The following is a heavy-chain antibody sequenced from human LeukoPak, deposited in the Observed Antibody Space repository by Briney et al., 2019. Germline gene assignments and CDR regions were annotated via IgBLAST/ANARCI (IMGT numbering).Heavy chain of an antibody. J-gene: IGHJ4*02. CDR3: AKGVYGDYGPTDY. Sequence: LRLSCAASGFTFDDYAMHWVRQAPGKGLEWVSIIYWNSGAIGYADSVKGRFTISRDNAKNSLYLQMSSLRPEDTALYYCAKGVYGDYGPTDYWGQGTLVTVSS. CDR2: IYWNSGAI. V-gene: IGHV3-9*01. CDR1: GFTFDDYA. D-gene: IGHD4-17*01.